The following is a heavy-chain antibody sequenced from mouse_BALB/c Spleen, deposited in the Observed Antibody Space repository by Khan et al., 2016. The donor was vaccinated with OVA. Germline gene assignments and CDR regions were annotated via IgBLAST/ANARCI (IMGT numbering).Heavy chain of an antibody. Sequence: EVQPQESGPELMKPGASGKISCKASGYSFTTYYIHWVKQSHGKSLEWIGYIDPFSGDTTYNQKFKGMATLTVDKSSSTAYIHLSNLTSEDSAVYYCTRNGYVAWFAYWGEGTLVTVSA. D-gene: IGHD2-2*01. CDR1: GYSFTTYY. CDR2: IDPFSGDT. V-gene: IGHV1S135*01. J-gene: IGHJ3*01. CDR3: TRNGYVAWFAY.